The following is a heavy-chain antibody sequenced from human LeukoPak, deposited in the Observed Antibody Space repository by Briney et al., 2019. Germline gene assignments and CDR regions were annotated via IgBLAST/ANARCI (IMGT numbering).Heavy chain of an antibody. Sequence: GGSLRLSCAASGVTGSSKYMTWVRQAPGKGLEWVSVIYAGGSTDYSESVKGRFTISRDNSKNKLYLQMNSLRAEDTAVYYCASGNQPEYYNYYGMDVWGQGTTVTVSS. CDR3: ASGNQPEYYNYYGMDV. J-gene: IGHJ6*02. CDR2: IYAGGST. V-gene: IGHV3-66*01. D-gene: IGHD1-14*01. CDR1: GVTGSSKY.